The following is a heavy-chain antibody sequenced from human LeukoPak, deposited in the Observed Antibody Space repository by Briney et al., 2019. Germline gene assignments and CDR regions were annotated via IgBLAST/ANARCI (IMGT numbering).Heavy chain of an antibody. D-gene: IGHD3-10*01. CDR3: ARDIVSGSGSLDY. Sequence: GGSLRLSCSASRFSFSNYWMHWVRQAPAKGLVWVSRVKSDGSNPSYADSVKGRFTISRDNAENMLYLQMNTLGAEDTAVYYCARDIVSGSGSLDYWGQGTLVTVSS. V-gene: IGHV3-74*01. CDR2: VKSDGSNP. CDR1: RFSFSNYW. J-gene: IGHJ4*02.